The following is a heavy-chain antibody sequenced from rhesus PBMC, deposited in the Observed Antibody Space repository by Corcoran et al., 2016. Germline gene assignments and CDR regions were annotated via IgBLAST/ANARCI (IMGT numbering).Heavy chain of an antibody. CDR2: IAVIGGTT. V-gene: IGHV4-173*01. Sequence: QVQLQESGPGLVKPSETLSLTCAVSGGSISSNYWSWIRQPPGKGLEWIGRIAVIGGTTYFHPSLNSRVTISTDTSKNQFSLKLSSVTAADTAVYYCARNAFGDYWGQGVLVTVSS. J-gene: IGHJ4*01. CDR3: ARNAFGDY. D-gene: IGHD2-2*01. CDR1: GGSISSNY.